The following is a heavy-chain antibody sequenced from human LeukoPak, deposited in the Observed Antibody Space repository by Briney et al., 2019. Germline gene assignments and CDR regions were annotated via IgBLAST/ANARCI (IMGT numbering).Heavy chain of an antibody. Sequence: SETLSLTCTVSGYSISSGYYWGWIRQPPGKGLEWIGSIYHSGGTYYNPSLKSRVTISVDTSKNQFSLKLSSVTAADTAVYYCARKIAAAGSDAFDIWGQGTMVTVSS. J-gene: IGHJ3*02. CDR2: IYHSGGT. D-gene: IGHD6-13*01. CDR1: GYSISSGYY. CDR3: ARKIAAAGSDAFDI. V-gene: IGHV4-38-2*02.